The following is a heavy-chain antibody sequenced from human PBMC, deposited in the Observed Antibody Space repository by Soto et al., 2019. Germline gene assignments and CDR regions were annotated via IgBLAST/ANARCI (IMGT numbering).Heavy chain of an antibody. D-gene: IGHD3-22*01. Sequence: GGSLRLSCAASGFTVSSYYMSLVRQTPGQGLEWVSLIDSGGRTDYADSVKGRFTISRDNSKNTLYLQMNSLRAEDTAVYYCATDPYSRIAGLWGQGILVTVSS. CDR3: ATDPYSRIAGL. CDR1: GFTVSSYY. CDR2: IDSGGRT. V-gene: IGHV3-66*01. J-gene: IGHJ4*02.